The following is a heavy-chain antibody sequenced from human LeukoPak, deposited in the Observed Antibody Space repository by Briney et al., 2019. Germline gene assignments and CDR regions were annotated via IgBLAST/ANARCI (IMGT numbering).Heavy chain of an antibody. Sequence: SQTLSLTCTVSGGSISSGSYYWSWIRQPAGKGLEWIGRIYTSGSTNYNPSLKSRVTISVDTSKNQFSLKLSSVTAADPAVYYCARAAGWSAPNWFDPWGQGTLVIVSS. J-gene: IGHJ5*02. V-gene: IGHV4-61*02. CDR3: ARAAGWSAPNWFDP. CDR1: GGSISSGSYY. CDR2: IYTSGST. D-gene: IGHD2-15*01.